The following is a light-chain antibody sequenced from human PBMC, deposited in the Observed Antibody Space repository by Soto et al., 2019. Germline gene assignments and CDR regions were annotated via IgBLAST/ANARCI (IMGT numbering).Light chain of an antibody. CDR2: GAS. CDR3: QQYNNWPPANT. Sequence: EIVMTQSPATLSVSPGERATLSCRASQSVSSNLAWYQQKPGQATRLLIYGASTRATGLPARFSGSGSGTEFTLTISSLQSEDFAVYYCQQYNNWPPANTFGQGTKLEIK. V-gene: IGKV3-15*01. J-gene: IGKJ2*01. CDR1: QSVSSN.